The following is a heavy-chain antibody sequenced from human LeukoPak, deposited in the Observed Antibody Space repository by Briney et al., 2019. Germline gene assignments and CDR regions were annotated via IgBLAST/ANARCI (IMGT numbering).Heavy chain of an antibody. Sequence: GASVKVSCKASGYTFTSYDINWVRQATGQGLEWMGWTNPNSGNTGYAQKFQGRVTITRNTSISTAYMELSSLRSEDTAVYYCARVCTQVASGFWQTFDAFDIWGQGTMVTVSS. V-gene: IGHV1-8*03. J-gene: IGHJ3*02. CDR1: GYTFTSYD. CDR3: ARVCTQVASGFWQTFDAFDI. CDR2: TNPNSGNT. D-gene: IGHD3-3*01.